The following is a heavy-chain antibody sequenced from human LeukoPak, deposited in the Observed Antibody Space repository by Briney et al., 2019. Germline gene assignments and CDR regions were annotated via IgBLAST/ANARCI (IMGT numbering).Heavy chain of an antibody. D-gene: IGHD6-6*01. J-gene: IGHJ5*02. V-gene: IGHV1-2*02. CDR2: INPNSGGT. Sequence: ASVKVSCKASGYTFTSYGISWVRQAPGQGLEWMGWINPNSGGTNYAQKFQGRVTMTRDTSISTAYMELSRLRSDDTAVYYCARGRIAARRRDWFDPWGQGTLVTVSS. CDR1: GYTFTSYG. CDR3: ARGRIAARRRDWFDP.